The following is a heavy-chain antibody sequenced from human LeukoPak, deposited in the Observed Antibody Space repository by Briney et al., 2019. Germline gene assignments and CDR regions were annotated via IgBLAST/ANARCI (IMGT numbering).Heavy chain of an antibody. CDR3: AKRAVVIRVILVGFNKEAYYFDS. CDR2: ISDSGGRT. Sequence: GGSLRLSCAVSGITLSNYGMSWVRQAPGKGLEWVAGISDSGGRTNYADSVKGRFTISRDNPKNTLYLQMNSLRAEDTAVYFCAKRAVVIRVILVGFNKEAYYFDSWGQGALVTVSS. CDR1: GITLSNYG. V-gene: IGHV3-23*01. D-gene: IGHD3-22*01. J-gene: IGHJ4*02.